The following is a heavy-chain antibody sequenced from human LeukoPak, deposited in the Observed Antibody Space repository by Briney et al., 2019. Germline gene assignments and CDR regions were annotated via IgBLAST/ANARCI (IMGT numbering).Heavy chain of an antibody. V-gene: IGHV4-59*02. D-gene: IGHD6-19*01. CDR1: GRSVSSNY. J-gene: IGHJ4*02. CDR3: ARQYSSGWYYFDY. Sequence: PAETLSLTCPVSGRSVSSNYWSWIRQPPGKGLEWLTFIYYSGSTNYNPSLKIRVTISEDTAKNQFSLQLSSVTAADTAVYYCARQYSSGWYYFDYWGQGTLVTVSS. CDR2: IYYSGST.